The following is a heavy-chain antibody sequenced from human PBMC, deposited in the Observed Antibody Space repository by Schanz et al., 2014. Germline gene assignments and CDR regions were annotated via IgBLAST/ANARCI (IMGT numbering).Heavy chain of an antibody. D-gene: IGHD5-12*01. V-gene: IGHV3-7*01. Sequence: EVQLVESGGGLVQPGGSLRLSCEGSGFSFSDYWMGWVRQAPGKGLEWVANIKHDGGEKYYVDSLKGRFTISRDNAKNSLYLQMSSLRAEDTAVYYCVRIYSGYSGGYLDYWGQGTLVTVSS. CDR2: IKHDGGEK. CDR3: VRIYSGYSGGYLDY. J-gene: IGHJ4*02. CDR1: GFSFSDYW.